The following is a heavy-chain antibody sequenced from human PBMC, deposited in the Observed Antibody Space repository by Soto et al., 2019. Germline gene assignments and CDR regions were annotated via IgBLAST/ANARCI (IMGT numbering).Heavy chain of an antibody. CDR3: ARASCGGDCYWMDV. V-gene: IGHV3-30-3*01. J-gene: IGHJ6*02. Sequence: GSLRLSCAASGFTFSSYAMHWVRQAPGKGLEWVAVISYDGSNKYYADSVKGRFTISRDNSKNTLYLQMNSLRAEDTAVYYCARASCGGDCYWMDVWGQGTTVTVSS. D-gene: IGHD2-21*02. CDR1: GFTFSSYA. CDR2: ISYDGSNK.